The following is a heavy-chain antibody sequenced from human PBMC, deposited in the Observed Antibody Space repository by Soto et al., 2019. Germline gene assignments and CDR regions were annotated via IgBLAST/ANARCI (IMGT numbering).Heavy chain of an antibody. D-gene: IGHD5-12*01. CDR2: IKQDGSEK. Sequence: GGSLRLSCVASGFTFSSYWMSWVRQAPGKGLEWVANIKQDGSEKYYVDSVKGRFTISRDNAKNSLYLQMNSLRAEDTAVYYCATDGYNSYYYYYGLDVWRQGTTVTVSS. J-gene: IGHJ6*02. V-gene: IGHV3-7*01. CDR3: ATDGYNSYYYYYGLDV. CDR1: GFTFSSYW.